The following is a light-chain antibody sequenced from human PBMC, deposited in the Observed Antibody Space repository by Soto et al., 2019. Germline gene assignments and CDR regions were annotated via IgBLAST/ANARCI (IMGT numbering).Light chain of an antibody. CDR1: SSDIGGYNF. Sequence: QSALTQPASVSGSPGQSITISCTGTSSDIGGYNFVSWYQHHPGRAPKLMIYEVSNRPSGVSNRFSGCKSGDTASLTISGLQAEDEADYYCTSYRTTTTLLYVFGTGTKLTVL. J-gene: IGLJ1*01. V-gene: IGLV2-14*01. CDR2: EVS. CDR3: TSYRTTTTLLYV.